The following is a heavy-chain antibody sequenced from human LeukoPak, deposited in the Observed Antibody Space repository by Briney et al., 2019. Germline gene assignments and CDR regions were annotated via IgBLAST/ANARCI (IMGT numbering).Heavy chain of an antibody. CDR3: ARAGLYSSGWYDY. D-gene: IGHD6-19*01. CDR2: INAGNGNT. CDR1: GYTFTGYY. V-gene: IGHV1-3*01. Sequence: ASVKVSCKASGYTFTGYYMHWVRQAPGQRLEWMGWINAGNGNTKYSQKFQGRVTITRDTSASTAYMELSSLRSEDTAVYYCARAGLYSSGWYDYWGQGTLVTVSS. J-gene: IGHJ4*02.